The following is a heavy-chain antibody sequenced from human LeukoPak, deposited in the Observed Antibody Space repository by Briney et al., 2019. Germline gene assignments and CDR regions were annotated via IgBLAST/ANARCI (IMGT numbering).Heavy chain of an antibody. D-gene: IGHD3-10*01. J-gene: IGHJ5*02. CDR2: IYYSGST. CDR1: GGSISSYY. Sequence: SETLSLTCTVSGGSISSYYWSWIRQPPGKGLGWIGYIYYSGSTNYNPSLKSRVTISVDTSKNQFSLKLSSVTAADTAVYYCARDYYGSGSYYNGVNWFDPWGQGTLVTVSS. V-gene: IGHV4-59*01. CDR3: ARDYYGSGSYYNGVNWFDP.